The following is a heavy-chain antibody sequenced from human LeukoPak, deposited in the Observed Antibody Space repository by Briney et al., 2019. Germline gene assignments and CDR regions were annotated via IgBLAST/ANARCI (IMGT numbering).Heavy chain of an antibody. J-gene: IGHJ4*02. Sequence: PSETRSLTCTVSDYSIRSGSYWGWIRQPPGKGLEWIGTIYHSGDTYYNPSLKSRVTISVDRSKNQFSLKLSSVTAADTAVYYCARVKVGATHGSIDYWGQGTLVTVSS. CDR2: IYHSGDT. CDR1: DYSIRSGSY. CDR3: ARVKVGATHGSIDY. V-gene: IGHV4-38-2*02. D-gene: IGHD1-26*01.